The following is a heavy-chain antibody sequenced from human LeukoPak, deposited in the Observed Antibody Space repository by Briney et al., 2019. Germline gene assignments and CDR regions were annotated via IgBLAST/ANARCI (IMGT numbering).Heavy chain of an antibody. CDR1: GFTFSSYG. CDR2: IRYDGSKK. CDR3: AKDASWYGEYFDY. V-gene: IGHV3-30*02. J-gene: IGHJ4*02. D-gene: IGHD6-13*01. Sequence: GGSLRLSCAASGFTFSSYGMHWVRQAPGKGLEWVAFIRYDGSKKYYADSVKGRFTISRDNSKNTLYLQMNSLRAEDTAVYYCAKDASWYGEYFDYWGQGTLVTVSS.